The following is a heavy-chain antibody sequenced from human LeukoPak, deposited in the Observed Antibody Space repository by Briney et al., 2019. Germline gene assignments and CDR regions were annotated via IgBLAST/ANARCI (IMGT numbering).Heavy chain of an antibody. Sequence: TGGSLRLSCAASGFTFTSYAMTWVRQAPGKGLEWVSTISGSGGSTYYADSVKGRFAISRDNSKNTLCVQMNSLRAEDTAVYYCAKSYDFWSPLDDWGQGTLVTVSS. D-gene: IGHD3-3*01. V-gene: IGHV3-23*01. CDR2: ISGSGGST. J-gene: IGHJ4*02. CDR3: AKSYDFWSPLDD. CDR1: GFTFTSYA.